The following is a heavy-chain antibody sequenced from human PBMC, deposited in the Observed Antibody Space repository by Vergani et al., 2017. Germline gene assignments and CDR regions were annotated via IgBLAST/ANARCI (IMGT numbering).Heavy chain of an antibody. D-gene: IGHD6-19*01. J-gene: IGHJ4*02. CDR1: GYTFTSYA. V-gene: IGHV1-3*01. Sequence: QVQLVQSGAEVKKPGASVKVSCKASGYTFTSYAMHWVRQAPGQRLEWMGWINAGNGNTKYSQKFQGRVTITRDTSASTAYMELSSLRSEDTAGYYCARGHWDGWYAGDFDYWGQGTLVTVSS. CDR2: INAGNGNT. CDR3: ARGHWDGWYAGDFDY.